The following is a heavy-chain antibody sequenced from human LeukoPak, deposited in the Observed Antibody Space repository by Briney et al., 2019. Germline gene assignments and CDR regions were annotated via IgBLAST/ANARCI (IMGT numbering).Heavy chain of an antibody. V-gene: IGHV3-74*01. CDR3: AREVPGYYNRFDP. CDR2: INSDGSST. J-gene: IGHJ5*02. Sequence: PGGSLRLSCAASGLTFSIDWMHWVRQAPGKGLVWVSRINSDGSSTNYADSVKGRFTISRDNAKNTLYLQMNSLRAEDTAVYYCAREVPGYYNRFDPWGQGTLVTVSS. CDR1: GLTFSIDW. D-gene: IGHD3-22*01.